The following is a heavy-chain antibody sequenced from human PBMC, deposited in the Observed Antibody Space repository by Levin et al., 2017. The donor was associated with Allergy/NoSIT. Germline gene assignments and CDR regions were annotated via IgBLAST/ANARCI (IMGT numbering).Heavy chain of an antibody. V-gene: IGHV4-34*01. CDR3: ARAAIVVVPAAMGWFDP. D-gene: IGHD2-2*01. J-gene: IGHJ5*02. CDR2: INHSGST. CDR1: GGSFSGYY. Sequence: PSETLSLTCAVYGGSFSGYYWSWIRQPPGKGLEWIGEINHSGSTNYNPSLKSRVTISVDTSKNQFSLKLSSVTAADTAVYYCARAAIVVVPAAMGWFDPWGQGTLVTVSS.